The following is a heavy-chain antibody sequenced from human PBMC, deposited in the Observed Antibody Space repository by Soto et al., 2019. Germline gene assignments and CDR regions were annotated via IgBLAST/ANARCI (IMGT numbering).Heavy chain of an antibody. V-gene: IGHV3-30*03. J-gene: IGHJ4*02. Sequence: QVQLVESGGGVVQPGRSLRLSCAASGFTFSSYGMHWVRQAPGKGLEWVAAISYDGSKKYYADSVKGRFTISRDNSKNTLYLQMNSLRAEDTAVYYCAPSDYDSSAPLGYWGQGTLVTVSS. CDR1: GFTFSSYG. CDR2: ISYDGSKK. CDR3: APSDYDSSAPLGY. D-gene: IGHD3-22*01.